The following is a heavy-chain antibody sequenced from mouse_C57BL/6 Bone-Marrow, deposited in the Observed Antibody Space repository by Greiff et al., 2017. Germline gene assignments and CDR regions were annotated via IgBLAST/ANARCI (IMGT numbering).Heavy chain of an antibody. V-gene: IGHV1-82*01. Sequence: QVQLQQSGPELVKPGASVKISCKASGYAFSSSWMNWVKQRPGKGLEWIGEIYPRSGNTYYNEKFKGKATLTADKSSSTAYMELRSLTSEDSAVYFCARSYYFDYWGQGTTLTVSS. J-gene: IGHJ2*01. CDR3: ARSYYFDY. CDR1: GYAFSSSW. CDR2: IYPRSGNT.